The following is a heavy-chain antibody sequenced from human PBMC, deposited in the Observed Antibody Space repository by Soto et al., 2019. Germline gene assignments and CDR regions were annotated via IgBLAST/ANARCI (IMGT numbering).Heavy chain of an antibody. Sequence: ASVKVSCKASGYTFSNYVIHWVRQAPGQRLEWMGLINAGNGNTKYSQKFQGRVTITRDTSASTAYMELSSLRSEDTAVYYCASGMAGLIHCFDYWGQGILVTVSS. J-gene: IGHJ4*02. V-gene: IGHV1-3*01. CDR1: GYTFSNYV. D-gene: IGHD6-19*01. CDR3: ASGMAGLIHCFDY. CDR2: INAGNGNT.